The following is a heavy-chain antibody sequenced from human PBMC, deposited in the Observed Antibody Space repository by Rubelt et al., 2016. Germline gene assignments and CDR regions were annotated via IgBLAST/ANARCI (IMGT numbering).Heavy chain of an antibody. V-gene: IGHV4-31*03. D-gene: IGHD6-13*01. J-gene: IGHJ4*02. CDR3: ARVAADIAAAAHFDY. CDR2: IYHSGST. CDR1: GGSISSGGYY. Sequence: QVQLQESGPGLVKPSQTLSLTCTVSGGSISSGGYYWSWIRQHPGKGLEWIGYIYHSGSTYYNPSLKSRVTISVDRSKNQFSLKLSSVTAAATAVYYCARVAADIAAAAHFDYWGQGTLVTVSS.